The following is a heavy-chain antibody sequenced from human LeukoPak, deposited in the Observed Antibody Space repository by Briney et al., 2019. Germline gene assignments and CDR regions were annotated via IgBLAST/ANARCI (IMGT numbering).Heavy chain of an antibody. CDR2: INRDGSST. V-gene: IGHV3-74*01. J-gene: IGHJ3*02. D-gene: IGHD4-23*01. Sequence: GGSLRLSCAASGFTFSSYWMHWVRQAPGKGLVWVSRINRDGSSTSYADSVKGRFTISRDNAKNTLYLQMNSLRAEDTAVYYCAGDYGGNGAFDIWGQGTMVTVSS. CDR1: GFTFSSYW. CDR3: AGDYGGNGAFDI.